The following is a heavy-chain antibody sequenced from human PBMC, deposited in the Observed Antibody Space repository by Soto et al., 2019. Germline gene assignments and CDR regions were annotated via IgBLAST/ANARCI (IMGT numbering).Heavy chain of an antibody. Sequence: ASVKVSCKASGGTFSSYAISWVRQAPGQGLEWMGGIIPIFGTANYAQKFQGRVTITADESTSTAYMELSSLRSEDTAVYYCARFPFYSGSYNYYYGMDVWGQGTTVTVS. D-gene: IGHD1-26*01. CDR2: IIPIFGTA. CDR1: GGTFSSYA. J-gene: IGHJ6*02. CDR3: ARFPFYSGSYNYYYGMDV. V-gene: IGHV1-69*13.